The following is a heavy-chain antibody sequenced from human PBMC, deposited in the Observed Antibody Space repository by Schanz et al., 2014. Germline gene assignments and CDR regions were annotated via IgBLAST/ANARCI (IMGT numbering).Heavy chain of an antibody. J-gene: IGHJ5*02. D-gene: IGHD4-17*01. CDR2: ISYDGNNQ. V-gene: IGHV3-30*04. Sequence: QLQLVESGGGVVQPGRSLRLSCAASGFPFRSYVMHWVRQAPGKGLEWVAFISYDGNNQYYADSVKGRFTISRDNSKNTLYLQMNSLGAEDTAGYFLGRDKDDYGAPGNSDPRGQGTLVTVSS. CDR3: GRDKDDYGAPGNSDP. CDR1: GFPFRSYV.